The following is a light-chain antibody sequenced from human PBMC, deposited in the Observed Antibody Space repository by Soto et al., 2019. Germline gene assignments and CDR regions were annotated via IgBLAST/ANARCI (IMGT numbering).Light chain of an antibody. CDR2: SAS. CDR1: QTVSKF. V-gene: IGKV1-39*01. J-gene: IGKJ1*01. Sequence: DVQMTQSPSSSSASVGDSVTIACRASQTVSKFVNWYQQKPGKVPDLLIYSASTLYSGVPSRFSGSGSGTEFTLTISNLQPEDFATYYCQQTYSLPRTFAQGTKVDIK. CDR3: QQTYSLPRT.